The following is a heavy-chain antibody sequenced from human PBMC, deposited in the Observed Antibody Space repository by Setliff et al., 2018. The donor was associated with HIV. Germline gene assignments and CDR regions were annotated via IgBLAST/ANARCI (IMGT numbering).Heavy chain of an antibody. Sequence: PSETLSLTCTVSGGSISSDDYFWGWVRQPPGKGLEWIGNIFHTGSTYYNPSLKSRLSISLDTSKNQFPLSLTSVTAADTAVYFCARPRVGDDAFNIWSQGTLVTVSS. CDR3: ARPRVGDDAFNI. CDR1: GGSISSDDYF. CDR2: IFHTGST. J-gene: IGHJ3*02. V-gene: IGHV4-39*01.